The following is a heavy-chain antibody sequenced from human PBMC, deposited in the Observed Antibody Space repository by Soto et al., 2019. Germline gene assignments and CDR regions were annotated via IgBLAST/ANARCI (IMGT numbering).Heavy chain of an antibody. D-gene: IGHD5-12*01. V-gene: IGHV4-30-4*01. CDR1: GGSISDYDYY. CDR2: IFYSGST. J-gene: IGHJ6*02. Sequence: QVQLQESGPGLVKPSQTLSLTCSVSGGSISDYDYYWSWIRQPPGKGLEWIGYIFYSGSTSYTPSPTTRVTISIDTSKNQFSLNLTSVTAADTAVYFCARDRRDGYNRLPYGMDVWGQGTTVTFSS. CDR3: ARDRRDGYNRLPYGMDV.